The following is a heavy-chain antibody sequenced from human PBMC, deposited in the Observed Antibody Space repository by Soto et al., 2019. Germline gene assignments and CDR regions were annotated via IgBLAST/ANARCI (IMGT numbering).Heavy chain of an antibody. D-gene: IGHD2-15*01. CDR1: GGTFSSYT. J-gene: IGHJ3*02. Sequence: ASVKVSCKASGGTFSSYTISWVRQAPGQGLEWMGRIIPILGIANYAQKFQGRVTITADKSTSTAYMELSGLRSEDTAVYYCARDQVVAAPPAFDIWGQGTMVTVSS. CDR3: ARDQVVAAPPAFDI. CDR2: IIPILGIA. V-gene: IGHV1-69*04.